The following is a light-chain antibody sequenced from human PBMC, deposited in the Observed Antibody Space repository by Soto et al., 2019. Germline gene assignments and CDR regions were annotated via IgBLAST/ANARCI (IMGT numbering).Light chain of an antibody. CDR1: SSDVGGYHY. J-gene: IGLJ2*01. CDR2: DVN. CDR3: CSYAGSYTLV. V-gene: IGLV2-11*01. Sequence: QSALTQPRSVSGSPGQSVTLSCTGTSSDVGGYHYVSWYQHHPGKASKIIIYDVNKRPSGVPDRFSGSKSGNTASLTISGLQTEDEADYYCCSYAGSYTLVFGGGTKLTVL.